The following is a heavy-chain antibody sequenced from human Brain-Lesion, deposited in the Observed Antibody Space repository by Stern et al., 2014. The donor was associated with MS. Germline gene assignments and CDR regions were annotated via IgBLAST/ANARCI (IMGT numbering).Heavy chain of an antibody. D-gene: IGHD3-10*01. CDR2: IYQSGSA. J-gene: IGHJ6*02. V-gene: IGHV4-4*02. CDR1: GASISNTQW. Sequence: VQLVESGPGLVKPSGTLSLTCAVSGASISNTQWWTWVRQSPGKGLEWIGEIYQSGSANYNPSLRSRVAISVDRSKNSFSLKLISVTAADTAVYYCARDPRRGGLSGYYHGMDVWGQGTTVTVSS. CDR3: ARDPRRGGLSGYYHGMDV.